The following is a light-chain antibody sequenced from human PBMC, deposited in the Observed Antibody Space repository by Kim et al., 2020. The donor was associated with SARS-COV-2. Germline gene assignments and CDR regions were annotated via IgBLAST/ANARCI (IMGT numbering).Light chain of an antibody. J-gene: IGLJ2*01. CDR1: SLRSYY. CDR2: GKN. V-gene: IGLV3-19*01. Sequence: SSELTQDPAVSVALGQTVRITCQGDSLRSYYASWYQQKPGQAPVLVIYGKNNRPSGIPDRFSGSSSGNTASLTITGAQAEDEADYYCNSRDNSGNHPVVF. CDR3: NSRDNSGNHPVV.